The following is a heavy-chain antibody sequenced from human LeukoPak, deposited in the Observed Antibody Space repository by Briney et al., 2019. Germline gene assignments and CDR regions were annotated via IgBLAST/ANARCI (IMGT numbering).Heavy chain of an antibody. CDR2: INKDGRST. V-gene: IGHV3-74*01. CDR1: GFTFNSHW. CDR3: ARDVNRNQIDY. Sequence: PGGSLRLSCAASGFTFNSHWMHWVRQVPGKGLVWVSRINKDGRSTDYADSVKGRLTISRDNAKNTLYLQMNSLRAEDTAVYYCARDVNRNQIDYWGQGSLVTVSS. J-gene: IGHJ4*02. D-gene: IGHD1-14*01.